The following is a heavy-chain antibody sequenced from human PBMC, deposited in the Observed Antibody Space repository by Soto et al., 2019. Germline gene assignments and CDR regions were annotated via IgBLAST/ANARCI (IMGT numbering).Heavy chain of an antibody. CDR1: GYTFSSYG. D-gene: IGHD3-22*01. CDR2: LSPYDGNT. CDR3: ARGGYYDSSGSRNYHYYGMNV. Sequence: ASVKVSCKASGYTFSSYGINWVRQAPGQGLEWLGWLSPYDGNTKYAQILQGRVSMTTDTSTKTAYMEVRSLRSDDTAVYYCARGGYYDSSGSRNYHYYGMNVWGQGTTVTVSS. V-gene: IGHV1-18*01. J-gene: IGHJ6*02.